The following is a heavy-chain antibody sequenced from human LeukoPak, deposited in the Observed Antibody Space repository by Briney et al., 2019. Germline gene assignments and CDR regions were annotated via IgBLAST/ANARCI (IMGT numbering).Heavy chain of an antibody. D-gene: IGHD3-22*01. CDR2: IYYSGST. CDR1: GGSISSGSYY. V-gene: IGHV4-31*03. Sequence: PSETLSLTCTVSGGSISSGSYYWTWIRQHPRKGLEWIGYIYYSGSTYYNPSLKSRVTISQDTSKNQFSLKLSSVTAADTAVYYCARETSNPYYYDTSGYDYWGQGTLVTVSS. CDR3: ARETSNPYYYDTSGYDY. J-gene: IGHJ4*02.